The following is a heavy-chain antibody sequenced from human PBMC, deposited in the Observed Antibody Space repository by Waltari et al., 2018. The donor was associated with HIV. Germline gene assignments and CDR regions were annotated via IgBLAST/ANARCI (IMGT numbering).Heavy chain of an antibody. Sequence: QLQLPQSGPGLEKHSETLSLTCTVSGGSVINSDYYWAFIRQSPGKGLEWIGNIYYTGTTFYNPSLKSRVTMSADLSKNQFSLRLRSVTAADTAIYYCARRPRMAGFYLYYGMDVWGQGTTVTVSS. CDR1: GGSVINSDYY. J-gene: IGHJ6*02. V-gene: IGHV4-39*01. D-gene: IGHD2-8*01. CDR3: ARRPRMAGFYLYYGMDV. CDR2: IYYTGTT.